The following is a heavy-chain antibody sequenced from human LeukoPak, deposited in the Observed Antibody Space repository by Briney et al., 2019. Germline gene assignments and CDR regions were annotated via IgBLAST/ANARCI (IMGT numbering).Heavy chain of an antibody. Sequence: KAGGSLRLSCAASGLTFSDSYMSWIRQAPGKGLEWITYISGSGTTIYHADSVKGRFTISRDNAKNSVYLQMNSLRDEDTAVYYCARPTDSSVDYWGQGTLVTVSS. V-gene: IGHV3-11*01. CDR2: ISGSGTTI. J-gene: IGHJ4*02. D-gene: IGHD5-18*01. CDR1: GLTFSDSY. CDR3: ARPTDSSVDY.